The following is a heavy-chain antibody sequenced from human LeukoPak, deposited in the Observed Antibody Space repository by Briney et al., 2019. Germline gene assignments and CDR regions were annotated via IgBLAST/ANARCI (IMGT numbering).Heavy chain of an antibody. CDR1: GFTFSSHW. CDR3: VRHNYGYDY. V-gene: IGHV3-74*01. Sequence: PGGSLRLSCAASGFTFSSHWMHWVRHAPGEGPVWVAHILNDGGSTSYADSVKGRFTISRDDAKNTLSLQMNSLRAEDTAVYHCVRHNYGYDYWGQGTPVTVSS. J-gene: IGHJ4*02. CDR2: ILNDGGST. D-gene: IGHD5-18*01.